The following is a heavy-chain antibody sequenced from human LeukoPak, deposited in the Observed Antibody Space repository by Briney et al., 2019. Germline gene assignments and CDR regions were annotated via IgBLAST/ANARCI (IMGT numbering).Heavy chain of an antibody. CDR3: ATCRAVAATHDAFDI. J-gene: IGHJ3*02. CDR2: IYPGDSDT. D-gene: IGHD2-15*01. V-gene: IGHV5-51*01. CDR1: GYSFTSYW. Sequence: GESLKISCKGSGYSFTSYWIGWVRQMPGKGLEWMGIIYPGDSDTRYSPSFQGQVTISADKSISTAYLQWSSLKASDTAMYYCATCRAVAATHDAFDIWGQGTMVTVSS.